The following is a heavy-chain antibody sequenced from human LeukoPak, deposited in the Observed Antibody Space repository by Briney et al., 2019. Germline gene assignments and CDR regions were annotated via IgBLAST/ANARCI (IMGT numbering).Heavy chain of an antibody. CDR3: AREQQLIRGDY. Sequence: GASVKVSCKASGNSFTSYHVNWVRQAPGQGLEWMGWISAYNGNSHYTQKFQGRVTMTTDTSTSTAYMELRSLRSDDTAVYYCAREQQLIRGDYWGQGTLVTVSS. D-gene: IGHD6-13*01. CDR1: GNSFTSYH. V-gene: IGHV1-18*01. J-gene: IGHJ4*02. CDR2: ISAYNGNS.